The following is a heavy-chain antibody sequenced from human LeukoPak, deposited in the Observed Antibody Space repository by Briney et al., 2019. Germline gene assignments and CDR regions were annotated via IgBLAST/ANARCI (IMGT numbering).Heavy chain of an antibody. CDR2: INPNSGGT. J-gene: IGHJ5*02. Sequence: VASVKVSCKASGYTFTGYYMHWVRQAPGQGLEWMGWINPNSGGTNYAQKFQGRVTMTRDTSISTAYMELSRLRSDDTAVYYCARDSYPNYDFWSGYTNWFDPWGQGTLVTVS. D-gene: IGHD3-3*01. V-gene: IGHV1-2*02. CDR3: ARDSYPNYDFWSGYTNWFDP. CDR1: GYTFTGYY.